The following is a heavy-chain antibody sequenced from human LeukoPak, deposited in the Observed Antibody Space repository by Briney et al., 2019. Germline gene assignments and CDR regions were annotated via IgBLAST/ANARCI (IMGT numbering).Heavy chain of an antibody. J-gene: IGHJ4*02. CDR1: GFTVSSNY. D-gene: IGHD1-26*01. V-gene: IGHV3-66*01. CDR3: ARVSRMLGTSTLDN. CDR2: IYTGGST. Sequence: PGGSLRLSCAASGFTVSSNYMSWVRQAPGKGQEWVSVIYTGGSTYYADSVKGRFTISRDYSKNTLYLQMNSLRAEDTAVYYCARVSRMLGTSTLDNWGQGTLVTVSS.